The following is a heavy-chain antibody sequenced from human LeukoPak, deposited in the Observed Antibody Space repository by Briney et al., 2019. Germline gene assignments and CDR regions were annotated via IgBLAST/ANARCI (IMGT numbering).Heavy chain of an antibody. CDR3: ARAYSSSWYGRSLHLDY. V-gene: IGHV4-38-2*02. Sequence: SETLSLTCTVSGYSISSGYYWGWIRQPPGKGLEWIGSIYHSGSTYYNPSLKSRVTISVDTSKNQSSLKLSSVTAADTAVYYCARAYSSSWYGRSLHLDYWGQGTLVTVSP. CDR2: IYHSGST. D-gene: IGHD6-13*01. J-gene: IGHJ4*02. CDR1: GYSISSGYY.